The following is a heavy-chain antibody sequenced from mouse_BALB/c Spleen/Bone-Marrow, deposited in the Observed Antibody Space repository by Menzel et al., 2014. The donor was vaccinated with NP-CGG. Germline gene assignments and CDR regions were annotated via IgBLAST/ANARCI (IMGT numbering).Heavy chain of an antibody. Sequence: VQLQQSGPELIKPGASEKMSCKASGYTFTAYVMHWVKQKPGQGLEWIGYINPYNDGTNYNEKFKGKATLTSDKSSSTAYMELSSLTSGDSAVYYCAREGWLRRFEYWGQGTTLTVSS. CDR3: AREGWLRRFEY. CDR2: INPYNDGT. CDR1: GYTFTAYV. D-gene: IGHD2-2*01. J-gene: IGHJ2*01. V-gene: IGHV1-14*01.